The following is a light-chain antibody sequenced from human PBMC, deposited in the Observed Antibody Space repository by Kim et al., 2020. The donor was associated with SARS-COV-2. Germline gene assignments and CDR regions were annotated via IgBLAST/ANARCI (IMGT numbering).Light chain of an antibody. Sequence: VSPGQTASITCSGDKLGDKYACWYQQKPGQSPVLVIYQDSKRPSGIPERFSGSNSGNTATLTISGTQAMNEADYYCQAWDSSTNVFGTGTKVTVL. CDR3: QAWDSSTNV. V-gene: IGLV3-1*01. J-gene: IGLJ1*01. CDR2: QDS. CDR1: KLGDKY.